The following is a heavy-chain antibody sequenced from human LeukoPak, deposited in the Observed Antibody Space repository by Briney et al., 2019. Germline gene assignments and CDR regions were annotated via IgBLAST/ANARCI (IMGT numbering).Heavy chain of an antibody. CDR3: ASGLGNPSGVDY. D-gene: IGHD3-10*01. Sequence: GGSLRLSCAASGFTFDDYGMSWVRQAPGKGLEWVSGINWNGGSTGYADSVKGRFTISRDNAKNSLYLQMNSLRAEDTALYYCASGLGNPSGVDYWGQGTLVTVSS. CDR2: INWNGGST. V-gene: IGHV3-20*04. J-gene: IGHJ4*02. CDR1: GFTFDDYG.